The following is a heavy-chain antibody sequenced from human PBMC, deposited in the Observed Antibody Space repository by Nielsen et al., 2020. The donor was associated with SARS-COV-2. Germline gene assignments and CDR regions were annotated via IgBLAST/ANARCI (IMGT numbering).Heavy chain of an antibody. D-gene: IGHD6-13*01. CDR2: IKSKTDGGTT. J-gene: IGHJ4*02. V-gene: IGHV3-15*05. CDR3: TTGFASSWYFDY. Sequence: GESLKISCAASGFTFSNAWMSWVRQAPGKGLEWVGRIKSKTDGGTTDYAAPVKGRFTISRDDSKTTLYLQMNSLKTEDTAVYYCTTGFASSWYFDYWGQGTLVTVSS. CDR1: GFTFSNAW.